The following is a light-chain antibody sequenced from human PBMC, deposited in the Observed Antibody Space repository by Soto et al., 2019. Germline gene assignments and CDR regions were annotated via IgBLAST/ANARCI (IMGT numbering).Light chain of an antibody. CDR3: QQYNNWPPYT. CDR1: QSVSSN. J-gene: IGKJ2*01. CDR2: TAS. Sequence: ETVMTQSPATLSVSPGERATLSCRSSQSVSSNLAWYQQKPGQAPRLLIYTASTRATGIPARFSGSGSGTEFPLTISSLQSEDFAVYYCQQYNNWPPYTFGQGTKLEIK. V-gene: IGKV3-15*01.